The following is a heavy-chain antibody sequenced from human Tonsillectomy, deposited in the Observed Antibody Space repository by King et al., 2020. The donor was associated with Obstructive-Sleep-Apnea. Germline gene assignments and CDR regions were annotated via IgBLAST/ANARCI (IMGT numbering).Heavy chain of an antibody. CDR3: ARLSLQVSNFDY. D-gene: IGHD3-3*02. V-gene: IGHV5-51*01. CDR1: GYSFTSYW. Sequence: VQLVESGAEVKKPGESLKISCKGSGYSFTSYWIGWVRQMPGKGLEWMGIIYPGDSDTRYSPSFPGQVTIPADKSINTAYLAWRSLKASDTAMYYCARLSLQVSNFDYWGQGTLVTVSS. CDR2: IYPGDSDT. J-gene: IGHJ4*02.